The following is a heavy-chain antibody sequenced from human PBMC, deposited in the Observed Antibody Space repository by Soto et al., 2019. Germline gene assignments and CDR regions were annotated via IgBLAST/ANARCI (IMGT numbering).Heavy chain of an antibody. J-gene: IGHJ4*02. CDR2: VYTSGHT. CDR3: ATTRGRGFFDN. Sequence: PAETLSLTCTVSGVSIPDYYYTWIRQSAGKGLEWIGRVYTSGHTNFNPSLKSRVTMSVDRSKKQISLNLTSVTAADTAVYYCATTRGRGFFDNWGQGTLVTASS. CDR1: GVSIPDYY. D-gene: IGHD3-16*01. V-gene: IGHV4-4*07.